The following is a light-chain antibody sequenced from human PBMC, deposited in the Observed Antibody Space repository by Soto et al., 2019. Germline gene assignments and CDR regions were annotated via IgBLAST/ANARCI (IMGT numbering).Light chain of an antibody. V-gene: IGKV1-5*03. Sequence: DIQMTQSPSTLSASVGDRVTITCRASQSISSWLAWYQQKPGKAPKLLIYKASSLESGVPSRFSGSGSGTEFTLTISSMQPDDFATYYCQQYNSYPFTFGQGTKLEIK. J-gene: IGKJ2*01. CDR2: KAS. CDR3: QQYNSYPFT. CDR1: QSISSW.